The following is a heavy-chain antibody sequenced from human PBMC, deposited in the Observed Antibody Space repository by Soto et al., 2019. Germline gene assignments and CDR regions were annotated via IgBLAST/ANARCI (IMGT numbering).Heavy chain of an antibody. J-gene: IGHJ4*02. D-gene: IGHD5-18*01. CDR1: GGTFSTYA. Sequence: QVQLVQSGAEVKKPESSVKVSCKAPGGTFSTYAISWVRQAPGQGLEWMGGIIPMFGTANHAQRFQDRVTITADESTNTVDMELSSLRSEDTAVYFCASGIQLWLRRINNGYSGWGQGTLVTVSS. CDR2: IIPMFGTA. V-gene: IGHV1-69*12. CDR3: ASGIQLWLRRINNGYSG.